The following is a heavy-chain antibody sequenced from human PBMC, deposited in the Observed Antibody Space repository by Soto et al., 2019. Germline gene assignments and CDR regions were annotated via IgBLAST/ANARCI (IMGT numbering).Heavy chain of an antibody. CDR1: GLTFSDGW. CDR2: FKSEFHGGTT. V-gene: IGHV3-15*01. J-gene: IGHJ4*02. CDR3: TTVYVVRFLESMIKDY. D-gene: IGHD3-3*01. Sequence: GGSLRLSCAVSGLTFSDGWMSWVRQAPGKGLEWIGRFKSEFHGGTTAYAAPVKGRFTISTDDSKNTLYLQMNRLKTEDTAVYCSTTVYVVRFLESMIKDYWGQGTLVTVSS.